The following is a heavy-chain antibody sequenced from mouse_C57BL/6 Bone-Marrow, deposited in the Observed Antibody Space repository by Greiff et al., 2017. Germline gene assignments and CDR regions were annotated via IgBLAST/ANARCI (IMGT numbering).Heavy chain of an antibody. CDR1: GYTFTSYG. V-gene: IGHV1-81*01. CDR2: IYPRSGNT. Sequence: QVQLQQSGAELARPGASVKLSCKASGYTFTSYGISWVKQRTGQGLEWIGEIYPRSGNTYYNEKFKGKATLTADKSSSTAYMELRSLTSEDSAVYFCARPAGLYYGSSYGYYAMDYWGQGTSVTVSS. CDR3: ARPAGLYYGSSYGYYAMDY. J-gene: IGHJ4*01. D-gene: IGHD1-1*01.